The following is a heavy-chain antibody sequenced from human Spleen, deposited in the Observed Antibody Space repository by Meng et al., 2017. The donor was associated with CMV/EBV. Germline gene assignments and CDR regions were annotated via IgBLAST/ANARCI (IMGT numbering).Heavy chain of an antibody. V-gene: IGHV4-34*01. D-gene: IGHD5-18*01. CDR3: ARDPVTTYYFDY. CDR1: GGSFSGYY. Sequence: QVQLQQWGAGLWKPSGTLSLTGAVYGGSFSGYYWSWIRQPPGKGLEWIGEINHSGSTNYTPSLKSRVTISVDTSKNQFSLKLSSVTAADTAVYYCARDPVTTYYFDYWGQGTLVTVSS. J-gene: IGHJ4*02. CDR2: INHSGST.